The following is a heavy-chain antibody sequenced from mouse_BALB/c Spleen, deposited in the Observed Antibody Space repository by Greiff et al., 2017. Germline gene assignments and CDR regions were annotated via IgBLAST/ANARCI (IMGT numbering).Heavy chain of an antibody. CDR3: ARDRGALDY. V-gene: IGHV7-3*02. J-gene: IGHJ2*01. Sequence: EVNVVESGGGLVQPGGSLRLSCATSGFTFTDYYMSWVRQPPGKALEWLGFIRHKANGYTTEYSASVKGRFTISRDNSQSILYLQMNTLRAEDSATYYCARDRGALDYWGQGTTLTVSS. CDR2: IRHKANGYTT. CDR1: GFTFTDYY.